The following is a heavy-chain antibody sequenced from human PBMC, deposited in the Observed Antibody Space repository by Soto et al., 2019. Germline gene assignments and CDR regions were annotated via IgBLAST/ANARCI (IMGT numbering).Heavy chain of an antibody. CDR2: IYYSGST. CDR3: ARAGLYSGSGSYSKPHYYYGMDV. J-gene: IGHJ6*02. V-gene: IGHV4-59*01. Sequence: SETLSLTCTVSGGSISSYYWSWIRQPPGKGLEWIGYIYYSGSTNYNPSLKSRVTISVDTSKNQFSLKLSSVTAADTAVYYCARAGLYSGSGSYSKPHYYYGMDVWGQGTTVTVSS. D-gene: IGHD3-10*01. CDR1: GGSISSYY.